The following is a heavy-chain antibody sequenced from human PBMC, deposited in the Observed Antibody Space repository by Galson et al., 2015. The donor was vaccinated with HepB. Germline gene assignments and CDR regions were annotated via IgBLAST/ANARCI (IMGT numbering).Heavy chain of an antibody. V-gene: IGHV3-7*03. CDR3: TRLQSYAFDL. CDR1: GSRFDSHF. Sequence: SLRLSCAASGSRFDSHFMAWVRQTPVKGPEWVADINQGGGANFYLDSVKGRFTISRDNAKNSVYLQMSSLTAEDTAVYYCTRLQSYAFDLWGQGTMVTVSS. J-gene: IGHJ3*01. CDR2: INQGGGAN. D-gene: IGHD6-19*01.